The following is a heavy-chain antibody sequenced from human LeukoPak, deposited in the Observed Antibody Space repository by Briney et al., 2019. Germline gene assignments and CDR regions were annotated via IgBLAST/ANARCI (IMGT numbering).Heavy chain of an antibody. D-gene: IGHD3-10*01. CDR2: INPSGGST. Sequence: ASVKVSCKASGYTFTSYGISWVRQAPGQGLEWMGIINPSGGSTSYAQKFQGRVTMTRDTSTSTVYMELSSLRSEDTAVYYCAREKSGRAAFDIWGQGTMVTVSS. CDR1: GYTFTSYG. CDR3: AREKSGRAAFDI. V-gene: IGHV1-46*01. J-gene: IGHJ3*02.